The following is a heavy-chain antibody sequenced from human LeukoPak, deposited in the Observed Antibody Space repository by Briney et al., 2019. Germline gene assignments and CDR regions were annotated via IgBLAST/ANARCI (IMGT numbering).Heavy chain of an antibody. D-gene: IGHD2-2*01. V-gene: IGHV1-2*02. CDR3: TRDHCTSTSCYEDYYYGMGV. CDR1: GYTFTDYY. Sequence: ASVKVSCKASGYTFTDYYMHWVRQAPGQGLEWMGWINPNSGGTDTAQKFQGRVTMTRDTSISTAYMDLSRLRSDDTAVYFWTRDHCTSTSCYEDYYYGMGVWGQGTTVTVSS. CDR2: INPNSGGT. J-gene: IGHJ6*02.